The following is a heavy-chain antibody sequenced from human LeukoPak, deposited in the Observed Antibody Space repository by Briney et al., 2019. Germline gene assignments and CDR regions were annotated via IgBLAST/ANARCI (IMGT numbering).Heavy chain of an antibody. CDR1: GNTFTSYD. V-gene: IGHV1-8*01. Sequence: GASVKVSCKASGNTFTSYDINWVRQATGQGLEWMGWMNTNSGITGYAQKFQGRATMTRNTSINTAYMELSSLRSEDTAVYYCARPRQLWSYGMDVWGQGTTVTVSS. D-gene: IGHD5-18*01. CDR2: MNTNSGIT. J-gene: IGHJ6*02. CDR3: ARPRQLWSYGMDV.